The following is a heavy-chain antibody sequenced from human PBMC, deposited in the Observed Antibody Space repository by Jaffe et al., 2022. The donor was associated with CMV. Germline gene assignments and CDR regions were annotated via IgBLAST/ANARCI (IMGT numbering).Heavy chain of an antibody. CDR3: AKSKPGFGYYYYYGMDV. V-gene: IGHV3-23*01. D-gene: IGHD3-10*01. Sequence: EVQLLESGGGLVQPGGSLRLSCAASGFTFSSYAMSWVRQAPGKGLEWVSAISGSGGSTYYADSVKGRFTISRDNSKNTLYLQMNSLRAEDTAVYYCAKSKPGFGYYYYYGMDVWGQGTTVTVSS. CDR2: ISGSGGST. J-gene: IGHJ6*02. CDR1: GFTFSSYA.